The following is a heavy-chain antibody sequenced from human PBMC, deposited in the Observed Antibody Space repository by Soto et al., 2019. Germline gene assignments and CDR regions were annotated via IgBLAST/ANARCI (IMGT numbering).Heavy chain of an antibody. CDR1: GFTFSSYA. D-gene: IGHD5-12*01. CDR2: ISGSGGST. CDR3: AKGRDGYKDYYLDY. J-gene: IGHJ4*02. V-gene: IGHV3-23*01. Sequence: PGGSLRLSCAASGFTFSSYAMSWVRQAPGKGLEWVSAISGSGGSTYYADSVKGRFTISRDNSKNTLYLQMNSLRAEDTAVYYCAKGRDGYKDYYLDYWGQGTLVNVSS.